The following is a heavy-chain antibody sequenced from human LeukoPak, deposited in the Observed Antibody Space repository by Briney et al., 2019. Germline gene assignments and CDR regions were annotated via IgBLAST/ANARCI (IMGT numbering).Heavy chain of an antibody. D-gene: IGHD6-19*01. Sequence: VASVKVSCTASGYTFTSYGISWVRQAPGQGLEWMGWISAYNGNTNYAQKLQGRVTMTTDTSTSTAYMELRSLRSDDTAVYYCARQGIAVAGTEEVDYWGQGTLVTVSS. CDR2: ISAYNGNT. J-gene: IGHJ4*02. V-gene: IGHV1-18*01. CDR1: GYTFTSYG. CDR3: ARQGIAVAGTEEVDY.